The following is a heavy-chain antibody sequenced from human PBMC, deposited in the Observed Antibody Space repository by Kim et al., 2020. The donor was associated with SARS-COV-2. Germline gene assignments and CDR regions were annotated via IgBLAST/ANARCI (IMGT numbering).Heavy chain of an antibody. CDR3: ARAGDYYDSSGSMDLGY. J-gene: IGHJ4*02. Sequence: SQTLSLTCAISGDSVSSNSAAWNWIRQSPSRGLEWLGRTYYRSKWYNDYAVSVKSRITINPDTSKNQFSLQLNSVTPEDTAVYYCARAGDYYDSSGSMDLGYWGQGTLVTVSS. V-gene: IGHV6-1*01. D-gene: IGHD3-22*01. CDR2: TYYRSKWYN. CDR1: GDSVSSNSAA.